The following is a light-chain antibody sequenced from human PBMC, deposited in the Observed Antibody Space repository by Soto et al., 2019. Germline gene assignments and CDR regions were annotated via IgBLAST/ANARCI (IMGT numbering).Light chain of an antibody. J-gene: IGKJ2*01. V-gene: IGKV1-8*01. CDR1: QGISSY. CDR2: AAS. CDR3: QQYYSYPPGT. Sequence: AIRMTQSPSSLSASTGDRVTITCRASQGISSYLAWYQQKPGKAPKLLIYAASTLQSGVPSRFSGSGSGTEFTLPISCLQSEDFATYYCQQYYSYPPGTFGQGTKLEIK.